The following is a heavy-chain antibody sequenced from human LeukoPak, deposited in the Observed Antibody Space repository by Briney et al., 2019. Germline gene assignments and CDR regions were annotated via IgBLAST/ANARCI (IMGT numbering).Heavy chain of an antibody. CDR2: ISAYNGNT. CDR3: ARGRPYCTNGVCHPAIQYYYGMDV. D-gene: IGHD2-8*01. CDR1: GYTFTSYG. Sequence: ASVKVSCKASGYTFTSYGISWVRQAPGQGLEWMGWISAYNGNTNYAQKFQGRVTSIADESTSTAYMELSSLRSDDTAVYYCARGRPYCTNGVCHPAIQYYYGMDVWGQGTTVTVSS. V-gene: IGHV1-18*01. J-gene: IGHJ6*02.